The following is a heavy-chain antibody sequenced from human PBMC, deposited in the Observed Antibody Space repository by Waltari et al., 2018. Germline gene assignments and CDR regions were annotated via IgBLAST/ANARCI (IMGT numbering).Heavy chain of an antibody. V-gene: IGHV4-59*08. CDR2: IRHTGDS. D-gene: IGHD6-19*01. J-gene: IGHJ4*03. CDR1: GVPVRGYF. CDR3: ALWGSGWRAFRF. Sequence: VQLQESGPGLVKSSETLSLTCTVCGVPVRGYFWNWFRQAPGKGAEWIGYIRHTGDSKLNPSLERRGTMSVYTAMNEVSLRLCSVAAAGMGVYCCALWGSGWRAFRFWGQGTLGTVSS.